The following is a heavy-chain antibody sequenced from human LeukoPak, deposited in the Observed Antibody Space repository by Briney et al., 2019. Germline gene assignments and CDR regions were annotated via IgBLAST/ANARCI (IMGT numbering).Heavy chain of an antibody. Sequence: PSEALSLTCAVYGGSFSGYYWSWIRQPPGKGLEWIGEINHSGSTNYNPSLKSRVTISVDTSKNQFSLKLSSVTAADTAVYYCARSYSGYVLNGMDVWGQGTTVTVSS. V-gene: IGHV4-34*01. D-gene: IGHD5-12*01. CDR2: INHSGST. CDR3: ARSYSGYVLNGMDV. J-gene: IGHJ6*02. CDR1: GGSFSGYY.